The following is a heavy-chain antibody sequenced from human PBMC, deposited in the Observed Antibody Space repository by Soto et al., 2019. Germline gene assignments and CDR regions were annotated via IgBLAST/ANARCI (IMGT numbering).Heavy chain of an antibody. D-gene: IGHD6-13*01. V-gene: IGHV3-30-3*01. CDR2: ISYDGSNK. CDR3: ARSLAAAGTDYYYYYGMDV. CDR1: GFTFSSYA. J-gene: IGHJ6*02. Sequence: QVQLVESGGGVVQPGRSLRLSCAASGFTFSSYAMHWVRQAPGKGLEWVAVISYDGSNKYYADSVKVRFTISRDNSKNTLYLQMNSLRAEDTAVYYCARSLAAAGTDYYYYYGMDVWGQGTTVTVSS.